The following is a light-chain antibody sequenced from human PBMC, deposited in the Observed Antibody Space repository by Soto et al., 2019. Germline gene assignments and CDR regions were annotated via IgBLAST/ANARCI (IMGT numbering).Light chain of an antibody. V-gene: IGKV1-39*01. Sequence: DIQMTQSPSSLSASVGDRVTITCRASQSISTYLNWYQQKPGKAPKLLISGASSLQSGVPSRFSGSGYGTDFSLTIRSLQPEDFATYYCQQSYSTPQTFGLGTKVDIK. CDR2: GAS. CDR3: QQSYSTPQT. CDR1: QSISTY. J-gene: IGKJ1*01.